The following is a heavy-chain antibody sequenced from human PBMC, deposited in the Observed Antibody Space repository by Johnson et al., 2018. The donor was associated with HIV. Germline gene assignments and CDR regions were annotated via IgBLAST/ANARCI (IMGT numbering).Heavy chain of an antibody. J-gene: IGHJ3*02. CDR3: ARENWGQRMNAFDI. CDR2: REEEGRKK. D-gene: IGHD7-27*01. V-gene: IGHV3-30*04. CDR1: GGTGRREE. Sequence: QVQLVESGGGVVQPGRSLRLSCAASGGTGRREEREGGREERGKGREGGEGREEEGRKKDDADSVKGRFTISRDNSKNTLYLQMNSLRAEETAVYYGARENWGQRMNAFDILGPGTLVTVSS.